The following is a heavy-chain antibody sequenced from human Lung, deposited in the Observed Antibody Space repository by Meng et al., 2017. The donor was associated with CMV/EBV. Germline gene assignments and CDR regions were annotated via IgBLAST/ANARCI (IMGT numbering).Heavy chain of an antibody. V-gene: IGHV1-18*01. D-gene: IGHD2-2*01. Sequence: ASVXVSXKASGYTFTSYGISWVRQAPGQGLEWMGWISAYNGNTNYAQKLQGRVTMTTDTSTSTAYMELRSLRSDDTAVYYCASSSDIVVVPAAPFDYWGQRTLVTVSS. CDR2: ISAYNGNT. CDR3: ASSSDIVVVPAAPFDY. J-gene: IGHJ4*02. CDR1: GYTFTSYG.